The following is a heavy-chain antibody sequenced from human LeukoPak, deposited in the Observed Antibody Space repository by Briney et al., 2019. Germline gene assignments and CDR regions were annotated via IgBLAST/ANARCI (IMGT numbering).Heavy chain of an antibody. CDR3: ARGKMATIGH. J-gene: IGHJ4*02. CDR2: ISYDGSNK. Sequence: GGSLRLSCAASGFTISSYGMHWVRQAPGKGLEWVAVISYDGSNKYYADSVKGRFTISRDNSKNTLYLQMNSLRAEGTAVYYCARGKMATIGHWGQGTLVTVSS. D-gene: IGHD5-24*01. CDR1: GFTISSYG. V-gene: IGHV3-30*03.